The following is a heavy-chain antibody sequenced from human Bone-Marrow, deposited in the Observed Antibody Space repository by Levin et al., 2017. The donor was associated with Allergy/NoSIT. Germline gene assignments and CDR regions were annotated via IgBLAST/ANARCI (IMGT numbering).Heavy chain of an antibody. V-gene: IGHV3-23*01. J-gene: IGHJ5*02. CDR2: ISSAGTT. CDR1: GFSFSSHA. D-gene: IGHD3-16*02. Sequence: GESLKISCTASGFSFSSHAMSWVRQAPGQGLECVSSISSAGTTHYADSVKGRFTISRDNSKDTMDLQMNSLRVEDTAFYYCAKEGGNRYDQWGQGTLVTVSS. CDR3: AKEGGNRYDQ.